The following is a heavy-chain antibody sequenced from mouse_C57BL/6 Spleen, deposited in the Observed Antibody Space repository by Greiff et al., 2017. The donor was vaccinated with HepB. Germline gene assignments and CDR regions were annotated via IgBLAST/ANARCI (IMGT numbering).Heavy chain of an antibody. CDR1: GYNFTSYW. V-gene: IGHV1-55*01. Sequence: QVQLQQPVAELVKPGASVKLSCKASGYNFTSYWITWVKQRPGQGLEWIGEIYPGSGSTNYNEKFKSKATLTVATSSSTAYMQLSSLTSEDSAVYYCERCRSNWDLYWYFDVWGTGTTVTVSS. CDR3: ERCRSNWDLYWYFDV. D-gene: IGHD4-1*01. J-gene: IGHJ1*03. CDR2: IYPGSGST.